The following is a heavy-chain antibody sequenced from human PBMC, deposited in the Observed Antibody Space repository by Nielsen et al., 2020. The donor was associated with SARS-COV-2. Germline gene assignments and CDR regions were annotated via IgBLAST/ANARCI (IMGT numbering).Heavy chain of an antibody. Sequence: SETLSLTCTVSGGSISSSSYYWGWIRRPPGKGLEWIGSIYYSGSTYYNPSLKSRVTISVDTSKNQFSLKLSSVTAADTAVYYCARHEPTVTSPQLPLYWGQGTLVTVSS. J-gene: IGHJ4*02. V-gene: IGHV4-39*01. CDR3: ARHEPTVTSPQLPLY. CDR2: IYYSGST. CDR1: GGSISSSSYY. D-gene: IGHD4-11*01.